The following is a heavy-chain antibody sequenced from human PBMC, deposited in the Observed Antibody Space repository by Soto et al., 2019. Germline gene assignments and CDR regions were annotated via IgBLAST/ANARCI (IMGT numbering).Heavy chain of an antibody. J-gene: IGHJ3*02. Sequence: GGSLRLSCAASVFTFSSYAMSWFRQAPGQGLEWVSAISGSGGSTYYADSVKGRFTISRDNSKKTLYLQMNSLRAEDTAIYYCAKAVYSSGLDALDISGQGIMVTVS. CDR1: VFTFSSYA. D-gene: IGHD6-19*01. V-gene: IGHV3-23*01. CDR3: AKAVYSSGLDALDI. CDR2: ISGSGGST.